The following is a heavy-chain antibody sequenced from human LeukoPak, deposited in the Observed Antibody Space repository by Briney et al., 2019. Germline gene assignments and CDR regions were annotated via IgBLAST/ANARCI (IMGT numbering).Heavy chain of an antibody. CDR3: ARATLGSGSYSHFDY. J-gene: IGHJ4*02. D-gene: IGHD3-10*01. CDR2: IIPIFGTA. CDR1: GGTFSSYA. V-gene: IGHV1-69*13. Sequence: ASVKVSCKASGGTFSSYAISWVRQAPGQGLEWMGGIIPIFGTADYAQRFQGRVTITADESTSTAYTELSSLRSEDTAVYYCARATLGSGSYSHFDYWGQGTLVTVSS.